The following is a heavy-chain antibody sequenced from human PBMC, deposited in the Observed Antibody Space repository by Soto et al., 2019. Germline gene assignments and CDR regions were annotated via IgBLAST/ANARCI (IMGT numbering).Heavy chain of an antibody. Sequence: SETLSLTCTVSGGSISSYYWSWIRQPPGKGLERIGYIYYSGSTNYNPSLKSRVTISVDTSKNHFSLKLSSLTAADTAVYYCARSKDWFDPWGQGTLVTVSS. J-gene: IGHJ5*02. CDR3: ARSKDWFDP. CDR1: GGSISSYY. CDR2: IYYSGST. V-gene: IGHV4-59*01.